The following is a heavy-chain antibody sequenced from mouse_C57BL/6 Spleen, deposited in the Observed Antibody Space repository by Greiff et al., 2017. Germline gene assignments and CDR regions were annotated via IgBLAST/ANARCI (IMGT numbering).Heavy chain of an antibody. D-gene: IGHD1-1*01. CDR1: GDTFTDYY. CDR3: ARNYGSRGFAY. J-gene: IGHJ3*01. CDR2: INPNNGGT. V-gene: IGHV1-26*01. Sequence: EVQLQQSGPELVKPGASVKISCKASGDTFTDYYMNWVKQSHGKSLEWIGDINPNNGGTSYNQKFKGKATLTVDKSSSTAYMELRSLTSEDSAVYYCARNYGSRGFAYWGQGTLVTVSA.